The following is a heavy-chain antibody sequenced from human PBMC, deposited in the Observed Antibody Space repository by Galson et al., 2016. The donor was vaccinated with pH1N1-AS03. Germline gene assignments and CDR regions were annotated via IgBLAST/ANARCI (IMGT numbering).Heavy chain of an antibody. CDR2: ISYDASHI. D-gene: IGHD3-10*01. Sequence: SLRLSCAGSGFTFSSYPMLWVRQAPGRGLEWVAVISYDASHIYYADSVKGQFTISRDNSRNTLYLQMNSLRPDDTAVYFCARQIETGIWFLDYWGQGTLVTVSS. CDR1: GFTFSSYP. CDR3: ARQIETGIWFLDY. J-gene: IGHJ4*02. V-gene: IGHV3-30*04.